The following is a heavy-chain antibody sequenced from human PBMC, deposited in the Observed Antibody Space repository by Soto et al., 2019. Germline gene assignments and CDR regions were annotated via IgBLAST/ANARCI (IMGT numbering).Heavy chain of an antibody. V-gene: IGHV1-18*01. CDR3: ARDSGYSSSWYGKDF. D-gene: IGHD6-13*01. J-gene: IGHJ4*02. Sequence: GASVKVSSKASRFAYASNCMCSPRQAPEQGLEWMGWISAYNGNTNYAQKLQGRVTMTTDTSTSTAYMELRSLRSDDTAVYYCARDSGYSSSWYGKDFWGQGTLVTVSS. CDR2: ISAYNGNT. CDR1: RFAYASNC.